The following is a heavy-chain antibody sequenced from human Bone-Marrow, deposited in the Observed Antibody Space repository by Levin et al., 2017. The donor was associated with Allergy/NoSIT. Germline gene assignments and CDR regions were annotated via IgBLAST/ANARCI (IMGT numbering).Heavy chain of an antibody. CDR3: ARGSNYDFWSGKGKGEFDP. Sequence: GESLKISCAASGFTFSSYAMHWVRQAPGKGLEWVAVISYDGSNKYYADSVKGRFTISRDNSKNTLYLQMNSLRAEDTAVYYCARGSNYDFWSGKGKGEFDPWGQGTLVTVSS. D-gene: IGHD3-3*01. V-gene: IGHV3-30-3*01. CDR2: ISYDGSNK. CDR1: GFTFSSYA. J-gene: IGHJ5*02.